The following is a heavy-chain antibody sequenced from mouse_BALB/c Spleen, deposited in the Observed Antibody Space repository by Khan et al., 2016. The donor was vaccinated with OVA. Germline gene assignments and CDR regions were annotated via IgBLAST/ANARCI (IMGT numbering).Heavy chain of an antibody. Sequence: EVQLQESGPGLVKPSQSLSLTCTVTGYSITTDYAWNWIRQFPGRKLEWMGHISYSGNTKYNPSLKSRISITRDTSKNQFFLQLKSVTTEDTARYYCSRIYGGDFDYWGQGTTLTVSS. D-gene: IGHD1-1*01. CDR1: GYSITTDYA. J-gene: IGHJ2*01. V-gene: IGHV3-2*02. CDR3: SRIYGGDFDY. CDR2: ISYSGNT.